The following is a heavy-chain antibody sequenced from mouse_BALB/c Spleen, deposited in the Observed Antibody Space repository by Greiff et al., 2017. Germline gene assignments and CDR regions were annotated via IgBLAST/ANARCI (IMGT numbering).Heavy chain of an antibody. CDR2: ISYDGSN. CDR1: GYSITSGYY. V-gene: IGHV3-6*02. CDR3: ARGRRTGYFDV. Sequence: EVKLMESGPGLVKPSQSLSLTCSVTGYSITSGYYWNWIRQFPGNKLEWMGYISYDGSNNYNPSLKNRISITRDTSKNQFFLKLNSVTTEDTATYYCARGRRTGYFDVWGAGTTVTVSS. J-gene: IGHJ1*01.